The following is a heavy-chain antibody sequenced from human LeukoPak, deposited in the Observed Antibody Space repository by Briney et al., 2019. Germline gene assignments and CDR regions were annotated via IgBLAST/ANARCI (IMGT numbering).Heavy chain of an antibody. CDR2: IYHSGST. CDR1: GYSISSGYY. Sequence: SSETLSLTCAVSGYSISSGYYWGWIRQPPGKGLEWIGSIYHSGSTYYNPSLKSRVTISVDTSKNQFSLKLSSVTAADTAVYYCARDPWFGELLWYFDHWGRGTLVTVSS. J-gene: IGHJ2*01. D-gene: IGHD3-10*01. V-gene: IGHV4-38-2*02. CDR3: ARDPWFGELLWYFDH.